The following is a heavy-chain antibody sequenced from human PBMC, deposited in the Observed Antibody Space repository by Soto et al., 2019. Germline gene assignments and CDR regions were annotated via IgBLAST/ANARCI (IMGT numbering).Heavy chain of an antibody. CDR3: ARAGLYSSSWYDLY. V-gene: IGHV1-69*12. Sequence: QVQLVQSGAEVKKPGSSVKVSCKASGGTFSSYAISWVRQAPGQGLEWMGGIMPIFGTANYAQKFQGRGTITADESTSTDYMEMSSLRSEDTAVYYCARAGLYSSSWYDLYWGQGTLVTVSS. D-gene: IGHD6-13*01. CDR2: IMPIFGTA. J-gene: IGHJ4*02. CDR1: GGTFSSYA.